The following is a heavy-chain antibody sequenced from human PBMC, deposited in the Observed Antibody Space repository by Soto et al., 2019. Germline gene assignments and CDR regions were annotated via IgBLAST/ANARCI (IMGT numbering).Heavy chain of an antibody. J-gene: IGHJ5*02. CDR3: AKGHSTGRNCFYP. CDR1: GFTFSSHA. Sequence: PGGSLRLSCAASGFTFSSHAMSWVRQAPGKGLEWVSTIPSSGGRTYYADSVKGRFAISIDNANNTLSLQMNSLRAEDTAIYSCAKGHSTGRNCFYPWGQGTQVTVYS. D-gene: IGHD6-25*01. CDR2: IPSSGGRT. V-gene: IGHV3-23*01.